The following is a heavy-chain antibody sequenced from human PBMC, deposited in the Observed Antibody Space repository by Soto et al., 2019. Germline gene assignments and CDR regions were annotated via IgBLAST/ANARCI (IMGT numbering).Heavy chain of an antibody. CDR3: ARGKSPGSN. V-gene: IGHV4-59*01. CDR1: GGSLTTYY. J-gene: IGHJ4*02. CDR2: IYDSGRT. Sequence: QVQLQESGPGLVKPSETLSLTCTVSGGSLTTYYWGWIRQPPGKELEWIGNIYDSGRTNYNPSLTSRVTISIDTSKNQFSLDVRSVTAADTAIYYCARGKSPGSNWGQGILVTVSS.